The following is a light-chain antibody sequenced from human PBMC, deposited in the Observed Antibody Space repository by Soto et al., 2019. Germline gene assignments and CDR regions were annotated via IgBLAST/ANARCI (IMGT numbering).Light chain of an antibody. J-gene: IGKJ4*01. CDR2: DAS. Sequence: EIVLTQSPATLSLSPGERATLSCRASQRISSYLAWYQQKPGQTPRLLIYDASNRATGIPARFSGGGSGTDFTLTISSLEPEDFAVYYCQQRSEWPLTFGGGTKVEI. CDR1: QRISSY. V-gene: IGKV3-11*01. CDR3: QQRSEWPLT.